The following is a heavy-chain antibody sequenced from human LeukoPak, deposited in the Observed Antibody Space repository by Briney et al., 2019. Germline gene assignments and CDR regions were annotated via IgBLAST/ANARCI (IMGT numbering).Heavy chain of an antibody. D-gene: IGHD5-18*01. CDR3: ARGLGYSYGLSRIDY. Sequence: PSETLSLTCTVSGGSISSGGYYWSWIRQPPGKGLEWIGEINHSGSTNYNPSLKSRVTISVDTSKNQFSLKLSSVTAADTAVYYCARGLGYSYGLSRIDYWGQGTLVTVSS. CDR1: GGSISSGGYY. CDR2: INHSGST. J-gene: IGHJ4*02. V-gene: IGHV4-39*07.